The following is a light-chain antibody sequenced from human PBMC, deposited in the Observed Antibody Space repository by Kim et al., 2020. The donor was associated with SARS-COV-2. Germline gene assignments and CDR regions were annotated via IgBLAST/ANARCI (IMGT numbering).Light chain of an antibody. CDR2: DNK. V-gene: IGLV1-51*01. Sequence: NYVSWYQQVPGTAPKVLIYDNKKRPSGIPDRFSGSKSGASATLSITGLQTGDEADYYCATWDTGLSAGVFGGGTKLTVL. CDR3: ATWDTGLSAGV. CDR1: NY. J-gene: IGLJ3*02.